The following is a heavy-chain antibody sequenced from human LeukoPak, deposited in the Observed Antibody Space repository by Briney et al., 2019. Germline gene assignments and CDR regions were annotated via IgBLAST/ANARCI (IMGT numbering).Heavy chain of an antibody. V-gene: IGHV3-23*01. CDR2: ISGSGGST. Sequence: GGSLRLSCAASGFTFSSYSMNWVRQAPGKGLEWVSAISGSGGSTYYADSVKGRFTISRDNSKNTLYLQMNSLRAEDTAVYYCAIAPLSSGLNYYYYYMDVWGKGTTVTISS. J-gene: IGHJ6*03. D-gene: IGHD6-19*01. CDR3: AIAPLSSGLNYYYYYMDV. CDR1: GFTFSSYS.